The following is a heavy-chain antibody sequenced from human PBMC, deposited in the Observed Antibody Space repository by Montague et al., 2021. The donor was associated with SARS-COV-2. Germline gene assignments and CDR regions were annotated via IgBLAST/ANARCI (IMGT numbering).Heavy chain of an antibody. J-gene: IGHJ6*03. Sequence: SETLSLTCAVHGTSFSGYYWNWIRQPPGKGLEWIGEINHGGSTKCSPSLKSRLTISADTSKNQFSLKLTSVAAADTAVYYCARLRDGVVPSPILGVGPYYSYHYMDVWGRGTTVTVSS. CDR3: ARLRDGVVPSPILGVGPYYSYHYMDV. D-gene: IGHD3-10*01. V-gene: IGHV4-34*01. CDR1: GTSFSGYY. CDR2: INHGGST.